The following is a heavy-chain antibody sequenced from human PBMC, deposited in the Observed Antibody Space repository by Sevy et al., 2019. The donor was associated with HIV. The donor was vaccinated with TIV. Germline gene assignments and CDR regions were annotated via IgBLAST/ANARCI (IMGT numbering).Heavy chain of an antibody. CDR3: ARERAHTYYVFWSGYFRAYGMDV. J-gene: IGHJ6*02. V-gene: IGHV3-7*01. D-gene: IGHD3-3*01. Sequence: GGSLRLSCAASGFTFSSYWMSWVRQAPGKGLEWVANIKQDGSEKYYVDSEKGRFTISRDNAKNSLYLQMNSLRAEDTAVYYCARERAHTYYVFWSGYFRAYGMDVWGQGTTVTVSS. CDR1: GFTFSSYW. CDR2: IKQDGSEK.